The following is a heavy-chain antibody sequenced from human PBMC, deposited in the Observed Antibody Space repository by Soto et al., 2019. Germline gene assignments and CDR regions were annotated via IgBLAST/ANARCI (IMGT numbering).Heavy chain of an antibody. CDR3: ARTGIYDYVWGSYRYYYYYMDV. Sequence: SETLSLTCTVSGGSISSYYWSWIRQPPGKGLEWIGYIYYSGSTNYNPSLKSRVTISVDTSKNQFSLKLSSVTAADTAVYYCARTGIYDYVWGSYRYYYYYMDVWGKGTTVTVSS. J-gene: IGHJ6*03. CDR1: GGSISSYY. D-gene: IGHD3-16*02. V-gene: IGHV4-59*01. CDR2: IYYSGST.